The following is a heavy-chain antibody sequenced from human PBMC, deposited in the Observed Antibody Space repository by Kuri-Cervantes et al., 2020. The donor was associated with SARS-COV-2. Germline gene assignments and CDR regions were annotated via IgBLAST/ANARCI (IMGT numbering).Heavy chain of an antibody. D-gene: IGHD5-12*01. J-gene: IGHJ6*02. Sequence: KISCKASGYTFTSYGISWVRQAPGQGLEWMGGIIPIFGTANYAQKFQGRVTITADESTSTAYMELSSLRSEDTAVYYCARFARLDVDLTDVWGQGTTVTVSS. CDR2: IIPIFGTA. CDR1: GYTFTSYG. V-gene: IGHV1-69*01. CDR3: ARFARLDVDLTDV.